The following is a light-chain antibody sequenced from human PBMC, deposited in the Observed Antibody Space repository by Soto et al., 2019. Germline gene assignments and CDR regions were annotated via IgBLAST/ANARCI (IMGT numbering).Light chain of an antibody. Sequence: QRTQSPSSLSASVGDSLTLTCRASQTVTSYLNWYQQKPGKATKLLIYAASTLQSGVPSRFSGSGSGTEFTLTITSLRPEDLATYYSQQSYRCPKTVGRGTKVDIK. CDR2: AAS. CDR1: QTVTSY. J-gene: IGKJ1*01. V-gene: IGKV1-39*01. CDR3: QQSYRCPKT.